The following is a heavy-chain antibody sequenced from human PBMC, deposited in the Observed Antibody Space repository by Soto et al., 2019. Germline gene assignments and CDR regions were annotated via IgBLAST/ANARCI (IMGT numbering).Heavy chain of an antibody. Sequence: GESLKISCKGSGYIFSIYWIAWVRQMPGKGLEWMGTIYHGDSDTKYSPSFQGQVTISADTPTSTTYLQWSSLKASDNAIYYCTRLRGCTNGVCYTFDYWGQGTLVTVSS. J-gene: IGHJ4*02. CDR3: TRLRGCTNGVCYTFDY. CDR1: GYIFSIYW. V-gene: IGHV5-51*01. D-gene: IGHD2-8*01. CDR2: IYHGDSDT.